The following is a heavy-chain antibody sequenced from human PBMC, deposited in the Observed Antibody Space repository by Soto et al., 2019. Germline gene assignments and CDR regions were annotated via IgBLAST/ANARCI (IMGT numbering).Heavy chain of an antibody. CDR2: INPNGGVT. CDR1: GDSFNDYY. Sequence: QVQLVQSGAEVRKPGASVTVSCRSSGDSFNDYYIHWVRQAPGQGFEWMGWINPNGGVTKYAQKLHGRVSRTWATSIRAVYMQLSRLRSDDTSVNYCSRESGAAPAPLDYYSFYMDVWGTGATVTVSS. J-gene: IGHJ6*03. CDR3: SRESGAAPAPLDYYSFYMDV. D-gene: IGHD1-26*01. V-gene: IGHV1-2*02.